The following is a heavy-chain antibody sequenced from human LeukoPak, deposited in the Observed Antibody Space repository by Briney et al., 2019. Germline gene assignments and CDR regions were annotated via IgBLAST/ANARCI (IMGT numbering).Heavy chain of an antibody. J-gene: IGHJ4*02. D-gene: IGHD6-19*01. Sequence: GGSLRLSCAASGFTFSSYWMSWVRQAPGKGLEWVANIKQDGSERYYVDSVKGRFTISRDNAKNSLYLQMNSLRAEDTAVYYCARASSSGWYPYYFDYWGQGTLVTVS. CDR2: IKQDGSER. V-gene: IGHV3-7*01. CDR1: GFTFSSYW. CDR3: ARASSSGWYPYYFDY.